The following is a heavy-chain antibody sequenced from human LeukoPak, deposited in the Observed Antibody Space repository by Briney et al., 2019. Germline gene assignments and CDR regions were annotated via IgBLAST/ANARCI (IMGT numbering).Heavy chain of an antibody. Sequence: SETLSLTCAVYGGSFSGYYWSWIRQPPGKGLEWIGEINHSGSTNYNPSLKSRVTISVDTSKNQFSLKLSSVTAADTAVYYCARGLRNRYYYYYGMDVWGQGTTVTVSS. CDR3: ARGLRNRYYYYYGMDV. J-gene: IGHJ6*02. CDR1: GGSFSGYY. CDR2: INHSGST. V-gene: IGHV4-34*01. D-gene: IGHD2-15*01.